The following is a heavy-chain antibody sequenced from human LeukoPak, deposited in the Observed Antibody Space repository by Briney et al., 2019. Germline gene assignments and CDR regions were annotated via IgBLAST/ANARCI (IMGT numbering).Heavy chain of an antibody. CDR2: INHSGDT. D-gene: IGHD4-11*01. CDR3: ARGSRNYNNYEGADY. CDR1: GGAFSGYY. Sequence: PSETLSLTCAVYGGAFSGYYWSWIRQPPGKGLEWIEEINHSGDTKYNPSLKRRVSMSVDVSKDQFSLKLTSLTAADTAVYYCARGSRNYNNYEGADYWGQGTLVTVSS. V-gene: IGHV4-34*01. J-gene: IGHJ4*02.